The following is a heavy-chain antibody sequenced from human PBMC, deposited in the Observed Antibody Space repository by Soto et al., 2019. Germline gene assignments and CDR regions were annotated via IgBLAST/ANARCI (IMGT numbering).Heavy chain of an antibody. Sequence: LRLSCAASGFTFDDYAMHWVRQAPGKGLEWVSGISWNSGNIGYADSVKGRFTISRGNAKNSLYLQMNSLRGEDTALCYCAKDVRVAAVGLDSWGQGTLVTGSS. J-gene: IGHJ4*02. CDR3: AKDVRVAAVGLDS. D-gene: IGHD6-13*01. CDR1: GFTFDDYA. V-gene: IGHV3-9*01. CDR2: ISWNSGNI.